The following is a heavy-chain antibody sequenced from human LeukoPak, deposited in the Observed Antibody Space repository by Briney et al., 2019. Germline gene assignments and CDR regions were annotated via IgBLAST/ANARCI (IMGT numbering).Heavy chain of an antibody. D-gene: IGHD6-13*01. CDR3: ARRAAAGTGRWFDP. CDR2: MNPNSGNT. Sequence: ASVKVSCKASGGTFSSYSISWVRQATGQGLEWMGWMNPNSGNTGYAQKFQGRVTMTRNTSISTAYMELSSLRSEDTAVYYCARRAAAGTGRWFDPWGQGTLVTVSS. J-gene: IGHJ5*02. CDR1: GGTFSSYS. V-gene: IGHV1-8*02.